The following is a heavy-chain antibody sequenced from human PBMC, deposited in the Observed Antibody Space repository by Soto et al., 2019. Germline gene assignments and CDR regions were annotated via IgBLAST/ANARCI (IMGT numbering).Heavy chain of an antibody. J-gene: IGHJ5*02. CDR2: IYYSGST. Sequence: SETLSLTCTVSGGSISSGGYYWSWLRQHPGKGLEWIGYIYYSGSTYYNPSLKSRVTISVDTTKNQFSLKLSSVTAADTAVYYCARDRIVGATTAWFDPWGQGTLVTVSS. CDR3: ARDRIVGATTAWFDP. CDR1: GGSISSGGYY. V-gene: IGHV4-31*03. D-gene: IGHD1-26*01.